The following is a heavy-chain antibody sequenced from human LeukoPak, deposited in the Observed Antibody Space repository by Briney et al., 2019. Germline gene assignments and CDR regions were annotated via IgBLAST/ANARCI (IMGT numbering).Heavy chain of an antibody. D-gene: IGHD3-22*01. J-gene: IGHJ6*02. V-gene: IGHV1-69*04. CDR3: ATYNVDNYDTSDGMDV. Sequence: SLKVSCKASGGTFTSYAFSWVRRAPGQGLEWMGRIIPLIGVTDSAQKFRDRVTITADKSTSTAYMELSSLRSEDTAVYYCATYNVDNYDTSDGMDVWGQGTSVTVSS. CDR2: IIPLIGVT. CDR1: GGTFTSYA.